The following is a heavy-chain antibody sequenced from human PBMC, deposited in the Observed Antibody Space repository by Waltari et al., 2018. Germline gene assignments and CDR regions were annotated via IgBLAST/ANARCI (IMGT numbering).Heavy chain of an antibody. D-gene: IGHD6-13*01. CDR3: ARSIAAAGEFDY. CDR1: GGSISSSSYY. J-gene: IGHJ4*02. V-gene: IGHV4-39*01. Sequence: QLQLQESGPGLVKPSETLSLTCTVSGGSISSSSYYWGWIRQPPGKGLEWIGSIYYSGSTYYHPSLKSRVTISVDTSKNQFSLKLSSVTAADTAVYYCARSIAAAGEFDYWGQGTLVTVSS. CDR2: IYYSGST.